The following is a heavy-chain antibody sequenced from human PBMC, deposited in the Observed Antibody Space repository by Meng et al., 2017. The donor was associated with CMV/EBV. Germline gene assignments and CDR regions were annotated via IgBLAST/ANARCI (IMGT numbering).Heavy chain of an antibody. J-gene: IGHJ6*02. CDR2: MDPNSGNT. Sequence: ASVKVSCKASGYTFTSYDINWVRQATGRGLEWMGWMDPNSGNTGYAQKFQGRVTMTRNTSISTAYMELSSLRSEDTAVYYCNLDILTGYEAYGMDVWGQGTTVTVSS. CDR1: GYTFTSYD. D-gene: IGHD3-9*01. CDR3: NLDILTGYEAYGMDV. V-gene: IGHV1-8*01.